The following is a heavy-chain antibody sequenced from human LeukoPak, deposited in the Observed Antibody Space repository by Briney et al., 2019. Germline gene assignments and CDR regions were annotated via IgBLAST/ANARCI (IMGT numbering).Heavy chain of an antibody. CDR3: ARQAEYSTESEFDY. CDR1: GYSFISYW. Sequence: GESLKISCKGSGYSFISYWIGWVRQMPGKGLEWMGIIYPGDSDTRYSPSFQGQVTLSADKSISTAYLQWSSLKASDTAMYYCARQAEYSTESEFDYWGQGTLVTVSS. V-gene: IGHV5-51*01. CDR2: IYPGDSDT. D-gene: IGHD6-6*01. J-gene: IGHJ4*02.